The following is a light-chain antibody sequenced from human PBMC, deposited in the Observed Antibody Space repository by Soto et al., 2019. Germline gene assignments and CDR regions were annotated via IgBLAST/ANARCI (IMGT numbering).Light chain of an antibody. CDR1: QSISNN. Sequence: EIVMPQSPATLSVSPGERATLSCRASQSISNNLAWYQQKPGQAPRLLLHDASTRATGIPARFSGSGSGTEFTLTISSLQSEDCATYYCQQSYSILITFGQGTRLEI. CDR3: QQSYSILIT. J-gene: IGKJ5*01. V-gene: IGKV3-15*01. CDR2: DAS.